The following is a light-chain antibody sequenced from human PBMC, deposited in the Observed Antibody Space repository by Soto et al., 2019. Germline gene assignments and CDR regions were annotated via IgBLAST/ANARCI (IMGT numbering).Light chain of an antibody. V-gene: IGLV1-40*01. CDR3: QSYDSSLPYV. CDR1: SSNIGAGYD. CDR2: GNS. J-gene: IGLJ1*01. Sequence: QPVLTKPPSVSGAPGQRVTISCTGSSSNIGAGYDVHWYQQLPGTAPKLLIYGNSNRPSGVPDRFSGSKSGTSASLAITGLQAEDEADYYCQSYDSSLPYVFGTGTKLTVL.